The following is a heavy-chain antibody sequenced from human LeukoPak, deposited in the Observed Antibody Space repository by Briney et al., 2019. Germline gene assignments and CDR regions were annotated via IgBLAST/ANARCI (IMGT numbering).Heavy chain of an antibody. D-gene: IGHD3-16*01. CDR3: AREGRYYFDN. J-gene: IGHJ4*02. CDR2: IYSGGGT. CDR1: GFIVSSRH. V-gene: IGHV3-66*01. Sequence: GGSLRLSCAASGFIVSSRHMSWVRQAPGKGLEWVSVIYSGGGTNYADSVKGRFTISRDNAKNSLYLQMNSLRAEDTAVYYCAREGRYYFDNWGQGALVTVSS.